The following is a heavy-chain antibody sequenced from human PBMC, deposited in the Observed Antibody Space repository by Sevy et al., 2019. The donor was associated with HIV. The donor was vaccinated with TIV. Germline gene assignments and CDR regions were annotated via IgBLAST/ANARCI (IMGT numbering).Heavy chain of an antibody. CDR2: ITDTSSDI. Sequence: GGSLRLSCSASGFTFCDYNMNWVRQAPGKGLEWVSSITDTSSDIYHADSVKGRFTISRDNAKKSLYLQMNSLRAEDTAIYYCARDRRTLNYYGSSGYNDYYDYWGQGTLVTVSS. D-gene: IGHD3-22*01. J-gene: IGHJ4*02. CDR3: ARDRRTLNYYGSSGYNDYYDY. CDR1: GFTFCDYN. V-gene: IGHV3-21*01.